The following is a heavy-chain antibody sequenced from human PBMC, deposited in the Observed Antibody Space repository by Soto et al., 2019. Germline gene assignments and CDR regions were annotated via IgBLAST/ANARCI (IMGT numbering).Heavy chain of an antibody. J-gene: IGHJ5*02. D-gene: IGHD3-3*01. CDR2: INSDGSST. Sequence: GGSLRLSCAASGFTFSSYWMHWVRQAPGKGLVWVSRINSDGSSTSYADSVKGRFTISRDNAKNTLYLQMNSLRAEDTAVYYCARGNYDFWSGYYTGSWFDPWGQGTLVTVSS. CDR1: GFTFSSYW. V-gene: IGHV3-74*01. CDR3: ARGNYDFWSGYYTGSWFDP.